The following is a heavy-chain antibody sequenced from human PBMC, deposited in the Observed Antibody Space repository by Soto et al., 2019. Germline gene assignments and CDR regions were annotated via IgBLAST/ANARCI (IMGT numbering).Heavy chain of an antibody. J-gene: IGHJ4*02. CDR1: GFTFTTYT. CDR2: ISGSGGRP. V-gene: IGHV3-23*01. Sequence: GGSLRLSCAASGFTFTTYTMSWVRQSPEKVQEWVSVISGSGGRPSYADSVQGRFIISRDNSKNTLYLQMNSLRAEDTAVYYCAKDPALTGYYWISQYFAYWGQGTLVTVSS. D-gene: IGHD3-9*01. CDR3: AKDPALTGYYWISQYFAY.